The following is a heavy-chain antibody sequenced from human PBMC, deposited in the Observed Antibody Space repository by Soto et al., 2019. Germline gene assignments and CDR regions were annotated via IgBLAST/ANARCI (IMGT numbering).Heavy chain of an antibody. D-gene: IGHD3-22*01. Sequence: GGSLRLSCAASGFTFSDYYMSWIRQAPGKGLEWVSYISNSGSYTNYADSVKGRFTISRDNAKNSLYLQMNSLRAEDTAVYYCARGVYYYDSSGYLGYWGQGTLVTVSS. V-gene: IGHV3-11*05. J-gene: IGHJ4*02. CDR1: GFTFSDYY. CDR3: ARGVYYYDSSGYLGY. CDR2: ISNSGSYT.